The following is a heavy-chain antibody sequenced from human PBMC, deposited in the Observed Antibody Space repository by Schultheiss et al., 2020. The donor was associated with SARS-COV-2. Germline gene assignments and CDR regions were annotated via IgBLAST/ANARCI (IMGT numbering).Heavy chain of an antibody. V-gene: IGHV4-59*01. D-gene: IGHD2/OR15-2a*01. J-gene: IGHJ3*02. CDR1: GDSISSYY. CDR3: ARGDFADAFDI. Sequence: SQTLSLTCTVSGDSISSYYWSWIRQPPGKGLEWIGYIYYSGSTNYNPSLKSRVTISVDTSKNQFSLKLSSVTAADTAVYYCARGDFADAFDIWGQGTMVTVSS. CDR2: IYYSGST.